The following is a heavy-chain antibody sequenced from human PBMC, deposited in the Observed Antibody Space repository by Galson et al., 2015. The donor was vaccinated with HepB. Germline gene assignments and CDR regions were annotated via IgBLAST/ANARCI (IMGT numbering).Heavy chain of an antibody. V-gene: IGHV3-30*18. CDR2: ISYDGSNK. CDR1: GFTFSSYG. J-gene: IGHJ4*02. CDR3: AKDLGGPSSGWYLGY. Sequence: SLRLSCAASGFTFSSYGMHWVRQAPGKGLEWVAIISYDGSNKYYADSVKGRFTISRDNSKNTLYLQMGSLRAEDTAVYYCAKDLGGPSSGWYLGYWGQGTLVTVSS. D-gene: IGHD6-19*01.